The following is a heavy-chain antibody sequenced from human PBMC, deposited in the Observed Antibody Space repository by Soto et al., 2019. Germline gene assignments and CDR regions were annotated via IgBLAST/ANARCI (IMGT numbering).Heavy chain of an antibody. CDR2: IIPIFGTA. CDR1: GGTFSSYA. D-gene: IGHD6-19*01. CDR3: ARSGTRLSVAASLYFDY. J-gene: IGHJ4*02. Sequence: SVKVSCKASGGTFSSYAISWVRQAPGQGLEWMGGIIPIFGTANYAQKFQGRVTITADKSTSTAYMELSSLRSEDTAVYYCARSGTRLSVAASLYFDYWGQGTLVTSPQ. V-gene: IGHV1-69*06.